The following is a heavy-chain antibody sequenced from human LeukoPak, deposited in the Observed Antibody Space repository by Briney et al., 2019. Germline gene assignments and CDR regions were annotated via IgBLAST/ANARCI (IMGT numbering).Heavy chain of an antibody. CDR2: ISGSGGST. J-gene: IGHJ4*02. D-gene: IGHD2-15*01. CDR3: AKITGSVVAAYFDY. CDR1: GFTFSSYA. V-gene: IGHV3-23*01. Sequence: GGSLRLSCAASGFTFSSYAMRWVRQAPGKGLEWVSAISGSGGSTYYADSVKGRFTISRDNSKNTLYLQMNSLRAEDTAVYYCAKITGSVVAAYFDYWGQGTLVTVSS.